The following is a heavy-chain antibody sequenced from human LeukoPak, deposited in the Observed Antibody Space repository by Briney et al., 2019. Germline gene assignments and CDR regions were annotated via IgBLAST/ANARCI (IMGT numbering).Heavy chain of an antibody. Sequence: GGSLRLSCAASGFTFSSSWMHWVRQAPGKGLVWVSRINSDGSYTTYADSVKGRFTISRDNAKNTLYLQMNSLRAEDTAVYYCATYGSGYLYYWGQGNLVTVSS. CDR1: GFTFSSSW. V-gene: IGHV3-74*01. J-gene: IGHJ4*02. D-gene: IGHD3-3*01. CDR2: INSDGSYT. CDR3: ATYGSGYLYY.